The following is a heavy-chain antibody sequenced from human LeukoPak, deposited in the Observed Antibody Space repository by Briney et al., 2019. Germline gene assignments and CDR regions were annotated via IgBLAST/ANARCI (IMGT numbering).Heavy chain of an antibody. CDR3: ARPVENYYDSSGYYFDY. CDR1: GYTFTGYY. J-gene: IGHJ4*02. Sequence: ASVKVSCKASGYTFTGYYMHWVRQAPGQGLEWMGWINPNSGGTNYVQKFQGRVTMTRDTSISTAYMELSRLRSDDTAVYYCARPVENYYDSSGYYFDYWGQGTLVTVSS. D-gene: IGHD3-22*01. V-gene: IGHV1-2*02. CDR2: INPNSGGT.